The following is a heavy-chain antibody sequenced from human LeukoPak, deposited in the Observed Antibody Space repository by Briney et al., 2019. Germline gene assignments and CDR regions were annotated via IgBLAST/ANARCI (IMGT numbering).Heavy chain of an antibody. J-gene: IGHJ4*02. CDR3: ARVRSGYDY. Sequence: PGGSLRPSCAASGFTFISYWMHWVRQAPGKGLVWVSRISSDGSSTSYADSVKGRFTISRDNAKNTLYLHMNSLRAEDTAMYYCARVRSGYDYWGQGILVTVSS. CDR2: ISSDGSST. CDR1: GFTFISYW. D-gene: IGHD1-26*01. V-gene: IGHV3-74*01.